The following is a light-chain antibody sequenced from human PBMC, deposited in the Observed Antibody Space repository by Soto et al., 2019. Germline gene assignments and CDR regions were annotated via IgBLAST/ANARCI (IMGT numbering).Light chain of an antibody. CDR2: EVS. J-gene: IGLJ1*01. CDR3: SSYSSSSTYV. CDR1: SSDVGGYSY. Sequence: QSALTQPASVSGSPGQSITISCTGTSSDVGGYSYVSWYQQHPGTAPKLMIYEVSNRPSGVSNRFSGSKSGNTASLTISGLQAEDEADYYCSSYSSSSTYVFGTGTKVTVL. V-gene: IGLV2-14*01.